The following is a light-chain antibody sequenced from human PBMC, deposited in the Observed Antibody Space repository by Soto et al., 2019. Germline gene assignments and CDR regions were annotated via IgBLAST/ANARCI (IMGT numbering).Light chain of an antibody. CDR3: QQRYKWPPIT. CDR2: DAS. CDR1: QSVNIY. J-gene: IGKJ5*01. V-gene: IGKV3-11*01. Sequence: EIVLTQSPATLSLSPGERATLSCRASQSVNIYLAWYRQKLGQAPRLLISDASNRATGVPARFSGSGSGTNFTLNISSLEPEDFAVYYCQQRYKWPPITFGQGTRLEIK.